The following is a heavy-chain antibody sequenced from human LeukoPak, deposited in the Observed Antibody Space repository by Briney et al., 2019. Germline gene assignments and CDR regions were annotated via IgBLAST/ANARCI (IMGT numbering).Heavy chain of an antibody. V-gene: IGHV1-2*02. D-gene: IGHD6-19*01. Sequence: ASVKVSCKASGYTFTGYYMYWVRQAPGQGLEWMGWINPNSGGTNYAQKFQGRVTMTRDTSISTAYMELSRLRSDDTAVYYCARGWVAVAGTDYWGQGALVTVSS. J-gene: IGHJ4*02. CDR2: INPNSGGT. CDR1: GYTFTGYY. CDR3: ARGWVAVAGTDY.